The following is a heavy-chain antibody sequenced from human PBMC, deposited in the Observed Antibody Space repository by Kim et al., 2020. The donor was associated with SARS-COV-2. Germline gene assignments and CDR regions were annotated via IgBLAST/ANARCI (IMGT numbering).Heavy chain of an antibody. J-gene: IGHJ4*02. CDR3: ARDRHTRPNWNDPNPLDY. Sequence: EWFSAMGGSGDSTYYADSVEGRFTISRDNSKSTVYLQMNSLRAEDTAVYYCARDRHTRPNWNDPNPLDYWGQGTLVTVSS. D-gene: IGHD1-1*01. V-gene: IGHV3-23*01. CDR2: MGGSGDST.